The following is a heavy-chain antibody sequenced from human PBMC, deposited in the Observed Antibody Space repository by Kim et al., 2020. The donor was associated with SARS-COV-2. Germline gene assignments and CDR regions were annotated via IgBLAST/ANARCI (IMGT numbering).Heavy chain of an antibody. CDR2: IYSGGST. D-gene: IGHD3-22*01. CDR1: GFTVSSNY. CDR3: ARDFYYYDSSGRYGMDV. Sequence: GGSLRLSCAASGFTVSSNYMSWVRQAPGKGLEWVSVIYSGGSTYYADSVKGRFTISRDNSKNTLYLQMNSLRAEDTAVYYCARDFYYYDSSGRYGMDVWGQGTTVTVSS. V-gene: IGHV3-53*01. J-gene: IGHJ6*02.